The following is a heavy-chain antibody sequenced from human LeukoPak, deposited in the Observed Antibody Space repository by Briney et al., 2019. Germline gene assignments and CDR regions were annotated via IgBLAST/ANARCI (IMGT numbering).Heavy chain of an antibody. Sequence: GGSLRLSCAASGFTFSSYEMNWVRQAPGKGLEWVSYISSSGSTIYYADSVKGRFTISRDNSKNTLYLQMNSLRAEDTAVYYCASLGNYYGSGSYNGYWGQGTLVTVSS. V-gene: IGHV3-48*03. D-gene: IGHD3-10*01. CDR2: ISSSGSTI. CDR3: ASLGNYYGSGSYNGY. CDR1: GFTFSSYE. J-gene: IGHJ4*02.